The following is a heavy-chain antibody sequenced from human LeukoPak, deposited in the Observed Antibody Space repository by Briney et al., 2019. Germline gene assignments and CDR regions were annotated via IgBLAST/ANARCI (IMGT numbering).Heavy chain of an antibody. D-gene: IGHD3-16*02. CDR1: RFTFSDYY. J-gene: IGHJ5*02. CDR2: ISSSSSYT. CDR3: ASEDDYVWGRYRGGGWFDP. Sequence: GGSLRLSCAASRFTFSDYYMSWIRQAPGKGLEWVSYISSSSSYTNYTDSVKGRFTISRDNAKNSLYMQMNSLRAEDTAVYYCASEDDYVWGRYRGGGWFDPWGQGTLVTVSS. V-gene: IGHV3-11*05.